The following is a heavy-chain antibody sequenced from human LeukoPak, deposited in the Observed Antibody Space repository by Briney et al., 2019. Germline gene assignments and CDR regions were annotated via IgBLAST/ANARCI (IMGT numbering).Heavy chain of an antibody. J-gene: IGHJ4*02. Sequence: SETLSLTCAVYGGSFSGYYWSWIRQPPGKGLEWIGEINHSGSTNYNPSLKSRVTISVDTSKNQFSLKLSSVTAADTAVYYCARQAPYDFWSGYHYYFDYWGQGTLVTVSS. V-gene: IGHV4-34*01. CDR1: GGSFSGYY. CDR3: ARQAPYDFWSGYHYYFDY. D-gene: IGHD3-3*01. CDR2: INHSGST.